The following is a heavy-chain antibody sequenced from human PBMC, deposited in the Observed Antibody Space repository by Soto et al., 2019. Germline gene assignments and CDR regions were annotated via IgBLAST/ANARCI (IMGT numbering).Heavy chain of an antibody. J-gene: IGHJ4*02. CDR1: GFTFSTYG. CDR3: AKGFSTTVIDY. CDR2: ISYDGSNK. Sequence: QVQLVESGGGVVQPGRSLRLSCAASGFTFSTYGMHWVRQAPGKGLEWVAVISYDGSNKYYADSVKGRFTISRDNSKNTLYLQMSSLRAEDRAVYYCAKGFSTTVIDYWGKGTLVPVSS. V-gene: IGHV3-30*18.